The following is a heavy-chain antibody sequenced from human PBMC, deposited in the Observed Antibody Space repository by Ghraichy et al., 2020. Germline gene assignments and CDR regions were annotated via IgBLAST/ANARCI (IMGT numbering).Heavy chain of an antibody. V-gene: IGHV4-34*01. CDR1: GGSFSGYY. CDR2: INHSGST. D-gene: IGHD3-22*01. Sequence: SQTLSLTCAVYGGSFSGYYWSWIRQPPGKGLEWIGEINHSGSTNYNPSLKSRVTISVDTSKNQFSLKLSSVTAADTAVYYCARGLNFNYYDRSGYYHGGYYYYGMDVWGQGTTVTVSS. J-gene: IGHJ6*02. CDR3: ARGLNFNYYDRSGYYHGGYYYYGMDV.